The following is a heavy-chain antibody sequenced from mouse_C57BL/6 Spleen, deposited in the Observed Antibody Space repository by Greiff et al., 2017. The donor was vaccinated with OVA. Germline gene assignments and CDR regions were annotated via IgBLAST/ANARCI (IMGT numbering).Heavy chain of an antibody. J-gene: IGHJ4*01. V-gene: IGHV3-1*01. CDR3: ARASYDYDGGAMDY. Sequence: VQLKESGPGMVKPSQSLSLTCTVTGYSITSGYDWHWIRHFPGNKLEWMGYISYSGSTNYNPSLKSRISITHDTSKNHFFLKLNSVTTEDTATYYCARASYDYDGGAMDYWGQGTSVTVSS. CDR2: ISYSGST. CDR1: GYSITSGYD. D-gene: IGHD2-4*01.